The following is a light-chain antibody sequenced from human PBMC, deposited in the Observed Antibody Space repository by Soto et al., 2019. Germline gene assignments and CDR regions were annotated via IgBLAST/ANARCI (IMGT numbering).Light chain of an antibody. J-gene: IGKJ1*01. CDR1: QSISNDH. Sequence: EIVVTQSPGTLSLSPGERATLSCRASQSISNDHLAWYQQKPGQAPRLLIFGASSRATDIPDRFSGSGSGTDFTLTIRRLEPEDFAVYYCQHYDTSSRTFGQGTKVDIK. V-gene: IGKV3-20*01. CDR3: QHYDTSSRT. CDR2: GAS.